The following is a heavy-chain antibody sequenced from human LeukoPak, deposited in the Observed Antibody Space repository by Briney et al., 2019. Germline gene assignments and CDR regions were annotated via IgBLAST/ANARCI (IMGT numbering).Heavy chain of an antibody. J-gene: IGHJ4*02. CDR3: ARAPLRYFDWLLVY. D-gene: IGHD3-9*01. CDR1: GFTFSSYG. CDR2: IWYDGSNK. V-gene: IGHV3-33*01. Sequence: GGSLRLSCAASGFTFSSYGMHWVRQAPGKGLEXXXVIWYDGSNKYYADSVKGRFTISRDNSKNTLYLQMNSLRAEDTAVYYCARAPLRYFDWLLVYWGQGTLVTVSS.